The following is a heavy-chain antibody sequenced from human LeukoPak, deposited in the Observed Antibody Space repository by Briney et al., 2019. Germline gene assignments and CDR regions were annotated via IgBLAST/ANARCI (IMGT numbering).Heavy chain of an antibody. J-gene: IGHJ5*02. V-gene: IGHV3-7*01. D-gene: IGHD6-19*01. Sequence: GGSLRLSCAASKFTFSSYWMSWVRQAPGKGLEWVANIKQDGSVQYYMDSLKGRFSVSRDNAKNSLYLQMNGLRVEDTAVYYCTRLQIAVAGPNWFDPWGQGTLVTVSS. CDR2: IKQDGSVQ. CDR1: KFTFSSYW. CDR3: TRLQIAVAGPNWFDP.